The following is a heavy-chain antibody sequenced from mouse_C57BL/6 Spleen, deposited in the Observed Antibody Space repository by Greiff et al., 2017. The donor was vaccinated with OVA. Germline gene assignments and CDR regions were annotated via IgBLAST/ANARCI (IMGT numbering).Heavy chain of an antibody. Sequence: VQLQQPGAELVKPGASVKISCKASGYTFTSYRITWVKQRPGQGLEWIGDIYPGSGSTNYNEKFKGKATLTVDTSSSTAYMQLCSLTSEDSAVYYCARSFSYYAFAYWGQGTLVTVSA. D-gene: IGHD1-1*01. J-gene: IGHJ3*01. CDR1: GYTFTSYR. CDR3: ARSFSYYAFAY. V-gene: IGHV1-55*01. CDR2: IYPGSGST.